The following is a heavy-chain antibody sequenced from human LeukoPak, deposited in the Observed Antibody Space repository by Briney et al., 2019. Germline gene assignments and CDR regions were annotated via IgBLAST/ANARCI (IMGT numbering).Heavy chain of an antibody. V-gene: IGHV4-34*01. CDR1: GGSFSGYY. D-gene: IGHD3-10*01. J-gene: IGHJ5*02. Sequence: SETLSLTCAVYGGSFSGYYWSWIRQPPGKGLEWIGEINHSGSTNYNPSLKSRVTISVDTSKNQFSLQLTSVTAADTAVYYCARGDYGSGAYLWGSWGQGILVTVSP. CDR3: ARGDYGSGAYLWGS. CDR2: INHSGST.